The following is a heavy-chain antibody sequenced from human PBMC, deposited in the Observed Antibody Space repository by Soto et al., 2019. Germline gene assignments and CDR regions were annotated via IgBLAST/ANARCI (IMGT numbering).Heavy chain of an antibody. V-gene: IGHV3-13*01. CDR3: ARGPYGSGSPIAPYYFDY. Sequence: EVQLVESGGGLVQPGGSLRLSCAASGFTFSSYDMHWVRQATGKGLEWVSAIGTAGDTYYPGSVKGRFTIARENAKNSLYLQMTSLRAGDTAVYYCARGPYGSGSPIAPYYFDYWGQRTLVTVSS. CDR1: GFTFSSYD. J-gene: IGHJ4*02. D-gene: IGHD3-10*01. CDR2: IGTAGDT.